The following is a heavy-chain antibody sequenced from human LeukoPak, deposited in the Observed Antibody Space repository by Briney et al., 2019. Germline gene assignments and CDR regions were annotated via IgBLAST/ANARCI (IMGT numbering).Heavy chain of an antibody. Sequence: GGSLRLSCAASGFTFSSYAMSWVRQAPGKGLDWVSAISGSGGSTYYADSVKGRFTISRDNSKNTLYLQMNSLRAEDTAVYYCAKVISGGYSGYDLYYFDYWGQGTLVTVSS. D-gene: IGHD5-12*01. V-gene: IGHV3-23*01. CDR1: GFTFSSYA. CDR3: AKVISGGYSGYDLYYFDY. CDR2: ISGSGGST. J-gene: IGHJ4*02.